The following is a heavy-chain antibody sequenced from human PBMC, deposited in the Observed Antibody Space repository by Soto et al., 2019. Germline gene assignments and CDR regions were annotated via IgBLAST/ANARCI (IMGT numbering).Heavy chain of an antibody. J-gene: IGHJ3*02. V-gene: IGHV1-69*04. CDR2: IIPILGIA. Sequence: GAQLKVSCKASGGTFSSYTISWGRQAPGQRLGGMGRIIPILGIANYPQKFPGRVTITADKSTSTVYMVLSILRSEDTALFYSARDRSSGWSGRGGDAFDIWGQGTMVTVSS. CDR3: ARDRSSGWSGRGGDAFDI. CDR1: GGTFSSYT. D-gene: IGHD6-19*01.